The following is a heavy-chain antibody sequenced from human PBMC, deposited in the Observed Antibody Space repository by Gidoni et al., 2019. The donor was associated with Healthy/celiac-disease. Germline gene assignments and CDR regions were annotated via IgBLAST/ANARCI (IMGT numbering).Heavy chain of an antibody. D-gene: IGHD5-12*01. CDR1: GLTVSSYA. CDR3: ARTSGYSGYDPCDY. J-gene: IGHJ4*02. CDR2: ISSNGGST. V-gene: IGHV3-64*01. Sequence: EVQLVESGGGLVQPGGAVRLSCGASGLTVSSYAMHWGRQAPGKGREYVSAISSNGGSTYYANSVKGRFTISRDNSKNTLYLQMGSLRAEDMAVYYCARTSGYSGYDPCDYWGQGTLVTVSS.